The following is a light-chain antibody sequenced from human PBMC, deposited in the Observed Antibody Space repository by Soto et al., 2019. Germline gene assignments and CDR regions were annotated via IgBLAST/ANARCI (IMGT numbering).Light chain of an antibody. CDR1: QSVSSK. CDR3: QQYNNWPLT. J-gene: IGKJ1*01. CDR2: GAS. Sequence: ETVMTQSPVTLSVSPGERATLSCRASQSVSSKLAWYQQKPGQAPRLLIYGASTRAIGIPDRFSGGGSGTEFTLTISSLQSEDFAVYYCQQYNNWPLTFGQGTKVEIK. V-gene: IGKV3-15*01.